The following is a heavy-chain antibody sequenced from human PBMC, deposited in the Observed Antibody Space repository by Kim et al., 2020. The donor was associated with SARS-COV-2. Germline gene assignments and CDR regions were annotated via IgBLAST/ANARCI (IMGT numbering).Heavy chain of an antibody. CDR2: IWYDGSNK. CDR1: GFTFSSYD. CDR3: AREKEDVGLGIDY. V-gene: IGHV3-33*01. Sequence: GGSLRLSCAASGFTFSSYDMHWVRQAPGKGLEWVADIWYDGSNKYYADSVKGRFTISRDNSKNTLYLQMNSLRAEDTAVYYCAREKEDVGLGIDYWGQGTLVTVSS. D-gene: IGHD2-15*01. J-gene: IGHJ4*02.